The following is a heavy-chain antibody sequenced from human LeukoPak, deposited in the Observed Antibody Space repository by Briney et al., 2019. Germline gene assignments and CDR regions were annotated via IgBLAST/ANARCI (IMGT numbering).Heavy chain of an antibody. CDR2: IYTSGST. V-gene: IGHV4-4*07. CDR3: AREAEITIFGVRYNWFDP. J-gene: IGHJ5*02. D-gene: IGHD3-3*01. CDR1: GGSISSYY. Sequence: SGPTLVKPSETLSLTCTVSGGSISSYYWSWIRQPAGKGLEWIGRIYTSGSTNYNPSLKSRVTMSVDTSKNQFSLKLSSVTAADPAVYYCAREAEITIFGVRYNWFDPWGQGTLVTVSS.